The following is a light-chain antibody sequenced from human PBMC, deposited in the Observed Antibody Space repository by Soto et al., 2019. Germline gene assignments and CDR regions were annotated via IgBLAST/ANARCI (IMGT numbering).Light chain of an antibody. CDR3: QQSYRGQAWT. CDR2: TAS. J-gene: IGKJ1*01. V-gene: IGKV1-39*01. Sequence: DIQMTQSPSSLSASVGDRVTITCRASQSISDFLNWYQQNAGQAPKLLIYTASHLQSGVPSRFSGSGSGTDFTLAISSLQPEDFATYFCQQSYRGQAWTFGQGTRVDLK. CDR1: QSISDF.